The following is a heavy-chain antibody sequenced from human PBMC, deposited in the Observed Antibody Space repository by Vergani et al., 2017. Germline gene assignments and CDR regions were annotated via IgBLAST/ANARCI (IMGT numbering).Heavy chain of an antibody. CDR3: ARDGRTFPA. CDR2: IKSDGSST. D-gene: IGHD2/OR15-2a*01. CDR1: GFTFSNYW. V-gene: IGHV3-74*01. Sequence: EVQLVESGGGLVQPGGSLRLSCAASGFTFSNYWMHWVRQAPGKGLVWVSRIKSDGSSTIYADSVKGRFTISRDNAKNTLYLQVNSLRAEDTAVYYCARDGRTFPAWGQGTLVTVSS. J-gene: IGHJ5*02.